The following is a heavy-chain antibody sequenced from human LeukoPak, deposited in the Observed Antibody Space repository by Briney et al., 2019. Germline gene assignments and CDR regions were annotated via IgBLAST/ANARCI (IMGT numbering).Heavy chain of an antibody. Sequence: GASVKVSCKASGYIFISYGNSWVRQAPGQGLEWMGWISAYNGNTKYAQKLQGRVTMTTDTSTSTAYMELRSLRSDDTAVYYCARDVRGIVGMDYFDYWGQGTLVTVSS. CDR1: GYIFISYG. V-gene: IGHV1-18*01. CDR3: ARDVRGIVGMDYFDY. D-gene: IGHD3-22*01. CDR2: ISAYNGNT. J-gene: IGHJ4*02.